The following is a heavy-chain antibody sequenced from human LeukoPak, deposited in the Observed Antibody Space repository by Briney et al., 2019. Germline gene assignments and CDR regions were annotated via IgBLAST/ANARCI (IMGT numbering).Heavy chain of an antibody. D-gene: IGHD2-2*01. Sequence: SETLSLTCTVSGGSTSGYYWSWIRQPAGKGLEWIGHIYTSGSTNDNPSLKSRVTMSVDTSKNQFSLKLSSVTAADTAVYYCARDVVAALGSFDYWGQGTLVTVSS. V-gene: IGHV4-4*07. CDR3: ARDVVAALGSFDY. J-gene: IGHJ4*02. CDR2: IYTSGST. CDR1: GGSTSGYY.